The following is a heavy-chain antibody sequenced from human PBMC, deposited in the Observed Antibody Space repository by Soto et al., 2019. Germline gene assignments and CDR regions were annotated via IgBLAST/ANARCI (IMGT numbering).Heavy chain of an antibody. CDR1: GYTFTGHW. J-gene: IGHJ4*02. CDR3: TRHTGYDSSLDY. Sequence: GESLKISCQGSGYTFTGHWISWVRQMPGKGLEWVGRIDPSDSYTDYSPTVQDHVTMSADKSINTAYLQWSSLQASDTAVYYCTRHTGYDSSLDYWGQATLVTVSS. CDR2: IDPSDSYT. V-gene: IGHV5-10-1*01. D-gene: IGHD5-12*01.